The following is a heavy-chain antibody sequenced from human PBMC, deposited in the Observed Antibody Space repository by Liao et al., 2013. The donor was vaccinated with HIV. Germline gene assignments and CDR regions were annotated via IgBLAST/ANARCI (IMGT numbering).Heavy chain of an antibody. CDR1: GGSLSSGGYY. V-gene: IGHV4-61*02. J-gene: IGHJ3*01. Sequence: QVQLQESGPGLVKPSQTLSLTCTVSGGSLSSGGYYWSWIRQPAGKGLEWIGRIYSSGSTNYNPSLKSRVTISLDTSKHQFSLKLTSVTAADTAMYYCARDAYSSDAFDLWGQGTMVTVSS. CDR3: ARDAYSSDAFDL. CDR2: IYSSGST. D-gene: IGHD4-11*01.